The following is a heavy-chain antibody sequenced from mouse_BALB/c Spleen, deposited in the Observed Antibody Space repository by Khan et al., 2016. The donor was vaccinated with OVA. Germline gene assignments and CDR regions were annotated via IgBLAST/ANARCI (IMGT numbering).Heavy chain of an antibody. V-gene: IGHV3-2*02. J-gene: IGHJ3*01. CDR2: INYSGNT. CDR1: GYSITSEYA. CDR3: TRKDYYDYDPFPY. D-gene: IGHD2-4*01. Sequence: EVQLQESGPDLVKPSQSLSLTCTVTGYSITSEYARNWIRQFPGNKLEWMGYINYSGNTRYNPSLKSRISITRDTSKNQFFLQLNSVTTEDTATYYCTRKDYYDYDPFPYWGQGTLVTVSA.